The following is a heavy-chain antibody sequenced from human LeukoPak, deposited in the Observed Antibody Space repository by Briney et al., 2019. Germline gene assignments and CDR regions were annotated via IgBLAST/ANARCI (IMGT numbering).Heavy chain of an antibody. CDR1: GGTFSSYA. CDR3: ARAYSSGTSNWFDP. CDR2: IIPIFGTA. Sequence: SVKVSCKASGGTFSSYAISWVRQAPGQGLEWMGRIIPIFGTANYAQKFQGRVTITTDESTSTAYMELSSLRSDDTAVYYCARAYSSGTSNWFDPWGQGTLVTVSS. V-gene: IGHV1-69*05. J-gene: IGHJ5*02. D-gene: IGHD6-19*01.